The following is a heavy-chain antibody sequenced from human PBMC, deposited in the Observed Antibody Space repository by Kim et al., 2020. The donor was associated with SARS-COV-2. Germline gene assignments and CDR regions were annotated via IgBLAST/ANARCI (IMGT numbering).Heavy chain of an antibody. V-gene: IGHV4-34*01. CDR1: GGSFSGYY. CDR3: ARYSSDYYYYYGMDV. CDR2: INHSGST. D-gene: IGHD2-15*01. J-gene: IGHJ6*02. Sequence: SETLSLTCAVYGGSFSGYYWSWIRQPPGKGLEWIGEINHSGSTNYNPSLKSRVTISVDTSKNQFSLKLSSVTAADTAVYYCARYSSDYYYYYGMDVWGQGTTVTVSS.